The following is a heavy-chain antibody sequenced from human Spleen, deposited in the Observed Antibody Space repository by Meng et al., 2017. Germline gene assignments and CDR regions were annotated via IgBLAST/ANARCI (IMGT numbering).Heavy chain of an antibody. Sequence: QLQLHESGPGLVKPSQTLSLTCAVSGGSISSGTYSWSWIRQPPGKGLEWIGYIYHSGSTFYNPSLKSRVTMSVDRSKTQSSLNLSSVTAADTAVYYCASYVSGTYRFDPWGQGTLVTVSS. V-gene: IGHV4-30-2*01. J-gene: IGHJ5*02. CDR2: IYHSGST. CDR1: GGSISSGTYS. D-gene: IGHD3-10*01. CDR3: ASYVSGTYRFDP.